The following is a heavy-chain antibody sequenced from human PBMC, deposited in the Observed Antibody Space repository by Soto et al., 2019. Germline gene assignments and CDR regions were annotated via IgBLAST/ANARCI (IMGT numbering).Heavy chain of an antibody. CDR2: IVVGSGNT. CDR1: GFTFTSSA. D-gene: IGHD5-12*01. J-gene: IGHJ3*02. CDR3: AADRYGGYDEVDAFDI. V-gene: IGHV1-58*01. Sequence: QMQLVQSGPEVKKPGTSVKVSCKASGFTFTSSAVQWVRQARGQRLEWIGWIVVGSGNTNYAQKLQERVTITRDMSTSKAYMELSSLRSEHTAVNYCAADRYGGYDEVDAFDIWGQGTMVTVFS.